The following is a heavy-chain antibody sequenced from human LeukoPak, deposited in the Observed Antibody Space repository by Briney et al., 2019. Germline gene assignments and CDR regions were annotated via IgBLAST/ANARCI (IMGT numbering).Heavy chain of an antibody. Sequence: ASVKVSCKASGYTFTGYYMHWVRQAPGQGLEWMGWINPNSGGTNYAQKFQGRVTMTRDTSISTAYMELSRLRSDDTAVYYCATGVAATPGDAFDIWGQGTMVTVSS. V-gene: IGHV1-2*02. J-gene: IGHJ3*02. CDR3: ATGVAATPGDAFDI. CDR2: INPNSGGT. CDR1: GYTFTGYY. D-gene: IGHD1-26*01.